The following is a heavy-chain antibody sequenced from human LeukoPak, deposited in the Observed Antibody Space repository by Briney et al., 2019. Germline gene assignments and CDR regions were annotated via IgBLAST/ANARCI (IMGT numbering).Heavy chain of an antibody. CDR2: ISSSSSYI. Sequence: PGGSLRLSCAASGFTFSSYSMNWVRQAPGKGLEWVSSISSSSSYIYYAGSVKGRFTISRDNAKNSLYLQMNSLRAEDTAVYYCAGYYDILTGIDYWGQGTLVTVSS. V-gene: IGHV3-21*01. D-gene: IGHD3-9*01. CDR3: AGYYDILTGIDY. J-gene: IGHJ4*02. CDR1: GFTFSSYS.